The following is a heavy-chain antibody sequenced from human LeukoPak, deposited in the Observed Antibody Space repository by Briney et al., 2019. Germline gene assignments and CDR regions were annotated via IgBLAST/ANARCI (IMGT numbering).Heavy chain of an antibody. CDR2: ISGSGEST. V-gene: IGHV3-23*01. D-gene: IGHD3-22*01. Sequence: TGGSLRLSCAASGFTFISYAMSWVRQAPGKGLEWVSGISGSGESTYYADSVKGRFTISRDNSKNTLYLQMNSLRAEDTALYYRAKYYYDTSGSWFDPWGQGTLVTVSS. CDR3: AKYYYDTSGSWFDP. CDR1: GFTFISYA. J-gene: IGHJ5*02.